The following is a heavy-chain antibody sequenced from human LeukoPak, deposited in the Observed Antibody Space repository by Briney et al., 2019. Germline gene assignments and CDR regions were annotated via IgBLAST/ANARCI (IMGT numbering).Heavy chain of an antibody. CDR2: INPNSGGT. CDR3: ARGGLIVVVPAAKYNWFDP. CDR1: GYTFTGYY. Sequence: EASVKVSCKASGYTFTGYYMHWVRQAPGQGREWMGWINPNSGGTNYAQKFQGRVTITRDTSISTAYMELSRLRSDDTAVYYCARGGLIVVVPAAKYNWFDPWGQGTLVTVSS. V-gene: IGHV1-2*02. J-gene: IGHJ5*02. D-gene: IGHD2-2*01.